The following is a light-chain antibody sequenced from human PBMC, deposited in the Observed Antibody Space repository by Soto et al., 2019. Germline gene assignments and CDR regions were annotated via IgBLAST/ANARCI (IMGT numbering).Light chain of an antibody. V-gene: IGLV2-14*01. Sequence: QSVLTQPPSVSGSPGQTVTISCTGTTXDVGTSNYVSWYQQFPGEAPKLLIYYITNRPSGVSSRFSGSKSGTTASLTISGLHDDDEADYFCSSATSDSVYVFGSGTKVTVL. CDR2: YIT. CDR1: TXDVGTSNY. J-gene: IGLJ1*01. CDR3: SSATSDSVYV.